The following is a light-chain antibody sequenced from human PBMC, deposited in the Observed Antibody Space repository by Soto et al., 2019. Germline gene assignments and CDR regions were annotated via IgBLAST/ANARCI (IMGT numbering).Light chain of an antibody. CDR2: DVN. J-gene: IGLJ1*01. V-gene: IGLV2-11*01. CDR3: CSFAGSHTLYV. Sequence: QSALTQPRSVSGSPEQSVTISCTGSASDVGDYNYVSWYQRHPGKAPKLVIYDVNKRPSGVPDRFSGSKSGNAASLTISGLQAEDEADYYCCSFAGSHTLYVFGTGTSSPS. CDR1: ASDVGDYNY.